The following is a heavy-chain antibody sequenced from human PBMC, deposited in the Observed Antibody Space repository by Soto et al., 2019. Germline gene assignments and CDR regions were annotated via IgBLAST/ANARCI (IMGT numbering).Heavy chain of an antibody. CDR2: IYYSGST. CDR3: ARSPPTMVRGVIPASNWFDP. V-gene: IGHV4-61*01. D-gene: IGHD3-10*01. CDR1: GGSVSSGSYY. Sequence: QVQLQESGPGLVKPSETLSLTCTVSGGSVSSGSYYWSWIRQPPGKGLEWIGYIYYSGSTNYNPSPKSRVTISVDASKNQFSLKLSSVTAADTAVYYCARSPPTMVRGVIPASNWFDPWGQGTLVTVSS. J-gene: IGHJ5*02.